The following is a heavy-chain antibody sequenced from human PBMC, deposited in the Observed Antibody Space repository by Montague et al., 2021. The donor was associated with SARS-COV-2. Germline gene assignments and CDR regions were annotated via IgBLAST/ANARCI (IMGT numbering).Heavy chain of an antibody. Sequence: SETLSLTCSVSGDSITPYGDSIGGYFWSWIRQPAGKGLEWIGRIYANGNFDYNPSLNSRVSMSMDTSKQEFSMRLISVTAADTAVYYCARDAYYFGPGRESRGAFAPWGQGMLVTVSS. CDR3: ARDAYYFGPGRESRGAFAP. CDR2: IYANGNF. J-gene: IGHJ5*02. D-gene: IGHD2/OR15-2a*01. CDR1: GDSITPYGDSIGGYF. V-gene: IGHV4-4*07.